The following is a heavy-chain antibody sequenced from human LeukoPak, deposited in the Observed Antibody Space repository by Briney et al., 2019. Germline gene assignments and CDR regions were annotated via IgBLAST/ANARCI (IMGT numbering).Heavy chain of an antibody. V-gene: IGHV1-69*06. D-gene: IGHD3-10*01. J-gene: IGHJ3*02. Sequence: GASVKVSCKASGGTFSSYAISWVRQAPGQGLEWMGGIIPIFGTANYAQKFQGRVTITADKSTSTAYMELSSLRSEDTAVYYCATGSIISLNSDAFDIWGQGTMVTVSS. CDR1: GGTFSSYA. CDR3: ATGSIISLNSDAFDI. CDR2: IIPIFGTA.